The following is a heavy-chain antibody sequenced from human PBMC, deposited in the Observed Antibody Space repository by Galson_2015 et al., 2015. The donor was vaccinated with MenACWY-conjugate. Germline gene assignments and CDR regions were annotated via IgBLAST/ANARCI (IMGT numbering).Heavy chain of an antibody. Sequence: SLRLSCAASGFTFSSSWMHWVRQAPGKGLEWMAVISYDGSNESYADSVRGRFTISRDNSKNTLYLQMNSLRADDTAVYYCAKDWSVPYSTISYYFYMDVWGKGTTVTVSS. CDR1: GFTFSSSW. V-gene: IGHV3-30*18. CDR3: AKDWSVPYSTISYYFYMDV. D-gene: IGHD6-13*01. J-gene: IGHJ6*03. CDR2: ISYDGSNE.